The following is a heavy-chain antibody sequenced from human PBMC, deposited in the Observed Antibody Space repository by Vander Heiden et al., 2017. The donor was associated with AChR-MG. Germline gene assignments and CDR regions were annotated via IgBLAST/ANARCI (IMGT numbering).Heavy chain of an antibody. CDR3: ARDKGGSSSFLDY. J-gene: IGHJ4*02. V-gene: IGHV3-33*01. Sequence: QVQLVESGGGVVQPGRSLRRSCAASGFTFRSYGMHWVGQAPGKGLEWVAVIWYDGSKKYYADSVKGRFNISRDNSKNKLYLQMNSLRAEDTAVYYCARDKGGSSSFLDYWGQGTLVTVSS. CDR1: GFTFRSYG. CDR2: IWYDGSKK. D-gene: IGHD6-6*01.